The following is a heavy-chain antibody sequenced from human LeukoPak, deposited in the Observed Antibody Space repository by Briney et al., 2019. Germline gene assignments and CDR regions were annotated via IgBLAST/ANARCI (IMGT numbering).Heavy chain of an antibody. V-gene: IGHV3-30*18. CDR1: GFTFSSYG. Sequence: GGSLRLSCAASGFTFSSYGMHWVRQAPGKGLEWVAVISYDGSNKYYADSVKGRFTISRDNSKNTLYLQMNSLRAEDTAVYYCAKEVGKVVGELAYFDYWGQGTLVTVSS. CDR2: ISYDGSNK. D-gene: IGHD3-10*01. CDR3: AKEVGKVVGELAYFDY. J-gene: IGHJ4*02.